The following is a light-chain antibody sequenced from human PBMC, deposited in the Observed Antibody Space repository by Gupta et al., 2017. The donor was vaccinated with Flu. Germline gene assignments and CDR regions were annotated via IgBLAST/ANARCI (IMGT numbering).Light chain of an antibody. Sequence: QSVLTQPPSVSGAPGQRVTISCTGSSSNIGAGYDVHWYQQLPGTAPKLLIYGNSNRPSGVPYRFSGSKSGTSASLANTGLQAEDEAYYYCQSYDSSLSVHVVFGGGTKLTVL. V-gene: IGLV1-40*01. CDR3: QSYDSSLSVHVV. CDR2: GNS. J-gene: IGLJ2*01. CDR1: SSNIGAGYD.